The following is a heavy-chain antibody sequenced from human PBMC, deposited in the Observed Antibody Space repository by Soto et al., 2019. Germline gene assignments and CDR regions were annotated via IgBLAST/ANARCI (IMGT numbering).Heavy chain of an antibody. J-gene: IGHJ4*02. CDR1: GYTFTGYY. CDR2: INPNSGGT. D-gene: IGHD6-13*01. CDR3: ARGEVSSSWYDLDY. V-gene: IGHV1-2*04. Sequence: GASVKVSCKASGYTFTGYYMHWVRQAPGQGLEWMGWINPNSGGTNYAQKFQGWVTMTRDTSISTAYMELSRLRSDDTAVYYCARGEVSSSWYDLDYWGQGTLVTVSS.